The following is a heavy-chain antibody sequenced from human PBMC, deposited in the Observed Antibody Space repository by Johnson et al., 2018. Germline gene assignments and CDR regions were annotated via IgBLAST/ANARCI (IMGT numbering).Heavy chain of an antibody. D-gene: IGHD1-26*01. V-gene: IGHV5-51*01. CDR1: GYRFSDNW. CDR2: IWPGYSDT. CDR3: AKQRERGTSYMDV. J-gene: IGHJ6*04. Sequence: VQLVQSGAEVRKPGESLKISCKASGYRFSDNWIGWVRQKPGEGLEWMGIIWPGYSDTKYSPSFLGHVTISADRSIRTVSLQWRRLKAPERAMYYCAKQRERGTSYMDVGGRGTTVTVSS.